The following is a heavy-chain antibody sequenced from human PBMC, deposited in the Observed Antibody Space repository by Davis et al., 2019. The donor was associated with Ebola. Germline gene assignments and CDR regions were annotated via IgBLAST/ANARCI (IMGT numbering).Heavy chain of an antibody. D-gene: IGHD2-2*01. CDR3: ASPHQIRDKNYFDL. CDR1: GVSIRTHY. J-gene: IGHJ4*02. Sequence: PSETLSLTCTISGVSIRTHYWSWIRQPPGKGLEWIGSIYYTGNTNYNSSLNSRLTMSVDTSKNQLSLKLRSVTAADTAMYYCASPHQIRDKNYFDLWGQGTLVTVSS. V-gene: IGHV4-59*11. CDR2: IYYTGNT.